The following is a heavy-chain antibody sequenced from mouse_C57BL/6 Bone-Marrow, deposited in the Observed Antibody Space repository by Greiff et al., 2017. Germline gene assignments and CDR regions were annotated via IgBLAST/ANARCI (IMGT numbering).Heavy chain of an antibody. D-gene: IGHD1-1*01. CDR2: IRLKSDNYAT. J-gene: IGHJ1*03. V-gene: IGHV6-3*01. Sequence: EVKLVESGGGLVQPGGSMKLSCVASGFTFSNYWMNWVRQSPEKGLEWVAQIRLKSDNYATNYAESVKGRFTISRDDSKSSVYLQMNNLRAADTGIYYCTGDYGSSYDWYFDVWGTGTTVTVSS. CDR1: GFTFSNYW. CDR3: TGDYGSSYDWYFDV.